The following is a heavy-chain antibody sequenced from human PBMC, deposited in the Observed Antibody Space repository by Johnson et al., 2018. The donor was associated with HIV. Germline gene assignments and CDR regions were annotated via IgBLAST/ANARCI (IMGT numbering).Heavy chain of an antibody. V-gene: IGHV3-NL1*01. D-gene: IGHD1-26*01. CDR3: ARGGGSYDAGDAFDT. J-gene: IGHJ3*02. CDR2: ISGSGGSP. CDR1: GFTFSSYG. Sequence: QVQLVESGGGVVQPGRSLRLSCAASGFTFSSYGMHWVRQAPGKGLEWVSAISGSGGSPYYADSVKGRFTISRDNSKNTLYLQMNSLRAEDTAVYYCARGGGSYDAGDAFDTWGQGTKVTVSS.